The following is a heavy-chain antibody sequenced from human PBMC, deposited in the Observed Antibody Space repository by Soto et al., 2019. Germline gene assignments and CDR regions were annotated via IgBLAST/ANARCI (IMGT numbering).Heavy chain of an antibody. D-gene: IGHD3-3*01. V-gene: IGHV1-18*04. Sequence: ASVKVSCKASGYTFTSYGISWVRQAPGQGLEWMGWISAYNGNTNYAQKLQGRVTMTTDTSTSTAYMELRSLRSDDTAVYYCARDLELRITIFGVVTKYGMDVWGEGTTVTVSS. CDR2: ISAYNGNT. CDR3: ARDLELRITIFGVVTKYGMDV. CDR1: GYTFTSYG. J-gene: IGHJ6*04.